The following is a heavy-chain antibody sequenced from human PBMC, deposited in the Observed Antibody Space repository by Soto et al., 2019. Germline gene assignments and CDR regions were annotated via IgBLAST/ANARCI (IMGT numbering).Heavy chain of an antibody. CDR3: AKVGYDGGVHFNWWFDP. D-gene: IGHD3-22*01. CDR2: IKEDGSNK. Sequence: GSLRLSCVASEFSISPYWMSWVRQAPGKGLEWVANIKEDGSNKYYADSVKGRFTISRDNSMHTLYLQMNSLTAEDTAVYYCAKVGYDGGVHFNWWFDPWGQGTLVTVSS. CDR1: EFSISPYW. J-gene: IGHJ5*02. V-gene: IGHV3-7*01.